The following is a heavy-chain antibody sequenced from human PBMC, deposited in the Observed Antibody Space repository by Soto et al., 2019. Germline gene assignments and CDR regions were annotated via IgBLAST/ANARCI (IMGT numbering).Heavy chain of an antibody. Sequence: SETLSLTCTVSGGSVSSGSYYWCWIRQPPGKGLEWIAYMSYSGTTNYNPSLKGRVSISVDTSKNQFSLKLSSLTAADTAVYYCARAINFDFWSDSESGYYFDYWGQGTLVTVSS. CDR3: ARAINFDFWSDSESGYYFDY. J-gene: IGHJ4*02. D-gene: IGHD3-3*01. CDR1: GGSVSSGSYY. CDR2: MSYSGTT. V-gene: IGHV4-61*01.